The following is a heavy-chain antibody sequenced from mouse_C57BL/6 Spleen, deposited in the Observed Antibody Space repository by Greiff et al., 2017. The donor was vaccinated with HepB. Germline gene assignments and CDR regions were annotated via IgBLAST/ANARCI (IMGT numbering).Heavy chain of an antibody. CDR2: INPNNGGT. CDR1: GYTFTDYN. J-gene: IGHJ3*01. CDR3: ARDWEGALAY. V-gene: IGHV1-18*01. Sequence: SGPELVKPGASVKIPCKASGYTFTDYNMDWVKQSHGKSLEWIGDINPNNGGTIYNQKFKGKATLTVDKSSSTAYMELRSLTSEDTAVYYCARDWEGALAYWGQGTLVTVSA. D-gene: IGHD4-1*01.